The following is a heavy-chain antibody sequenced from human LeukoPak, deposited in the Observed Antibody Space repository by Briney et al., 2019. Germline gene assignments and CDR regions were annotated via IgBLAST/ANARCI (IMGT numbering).Heavy chain of an antibody. Sequence: GEALKISCKWSRYSFTDYRIGSMRPWARECVEWMDNTYPRDSANSYSQSLQGKVTISADRSISTAYLKWSSLKASDTAIYYCARHIVTGTSSFYAFDLWGQGTMVTVSS. CDR3: ARHIVTGTSSFYAFDL. V-gene: IGHV5-51*01. D-gene: IGHD1-7*01. J-gene: IGHJ3*01. CDR2: TYPRDSAN. CDR1: RYSFTDYR.